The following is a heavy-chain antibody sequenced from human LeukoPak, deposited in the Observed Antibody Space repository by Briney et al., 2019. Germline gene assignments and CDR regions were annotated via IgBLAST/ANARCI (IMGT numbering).Heavy chain of an antibody. V-gene: IGHV1-2*06. Sequence: ASVKVSCKASGYTFTGYYMHWVRQAPGQGLEWMGRINPNSGGTNYAQKFQGRVTMTRDTSISTAYMELSRLRSDDTAVYYCARDLTMVRGVIITWAGSDDAFDIWGQGTMITVSS. J-gene: IGHJ3*02. CDR3: ARDLTMVRGVIITWAGSDDAFDI. D-gene: IGHD3-10*01. CDR1: GYTFTGYY. CDR2: INPNSGGT.